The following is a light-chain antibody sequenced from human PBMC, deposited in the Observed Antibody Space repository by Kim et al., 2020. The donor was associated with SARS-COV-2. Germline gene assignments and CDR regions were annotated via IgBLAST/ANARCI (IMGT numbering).Light chain of an antibody. CDR3: AAWDDSLRGWV. J-gene: IGLJ3*02. V-gene: IGLV1-47*01. CDR1: SSNIGSNY. Sequence: QSVLTQPPSASGTPGQRVTISCSGSSSNIGSNYVYWYQQLPGTAPKLLIYRNSHRHSGVPDRFSGSKSGTSASLAISGLRSEDEADYYCAAWDDSLRGWVFGGGTQLTVL. CDR2: RNS.